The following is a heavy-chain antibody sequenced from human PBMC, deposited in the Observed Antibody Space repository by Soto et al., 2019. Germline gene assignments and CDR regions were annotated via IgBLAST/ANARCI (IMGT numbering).Heavy chain of an antibody. V-gene: IGHV3-11*01. CDR2: ISSSGSTI. CDR3: ARDSLPPLRHVGPNWFDP. D-gene: IGHD2-15*01. Sequence: QVQLAESGGGLVKPGGSLRLSCAASGFTFSDYYMSWIRQAPGKGLEWVSYISSSGSTIYYADSVKGRFTISRDNAKNSLYLQMNSLRAEDTAVYYCARDSLPPLRHVGPNWFDPWGQGTLVTVSS. J-gene: IGHJ5*02. CDR1: GFTFSDYY.